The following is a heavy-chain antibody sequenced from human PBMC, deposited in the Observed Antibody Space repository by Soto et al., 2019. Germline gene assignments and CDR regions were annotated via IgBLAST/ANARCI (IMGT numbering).Heavy chain of an antibody. J-gene: IGHJ6*02. CDR2: IYYSGST. V-gene: IGHV4-59*01. CDR1: GGSISSYY. CDR3: ATTHGSGSYYTSHYYYGMDV. D-gene: IGHD3-10*01. Sequence: PSETLSLTCTVSGGSISSYYWSWIRQPPGKGLEWIGYIYYSGSTNYNPSLKSRVTISVDTSKNQFSLKLSSVTAADTAVYYCATTHGSGSYYTSHYYYGMDVWGQGTTVTVSS.